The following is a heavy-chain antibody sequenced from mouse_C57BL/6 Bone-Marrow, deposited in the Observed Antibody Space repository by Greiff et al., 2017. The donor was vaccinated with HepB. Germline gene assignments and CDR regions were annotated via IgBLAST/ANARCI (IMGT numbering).Heavy chain of an antibody. J-gene: IGHJ2*01. Sequence: QVQLQQSGAELVRPGASVTLSCKASGYTFTDYEMHWVKQTPVHGLEWIGAIDPETGGTAYNQKFKGKAILTADKSSSTAYMELRSLTSEDSAVYYCTRWDTTAPFDYWGQGTTLTVSS. CDR3: TRWDTTAPFDY. CDR1: GYTFTDYE. V-gene: IGHV1-15*01. D-gene: IGHD1-2*01. CDR2: IDPETGGT.